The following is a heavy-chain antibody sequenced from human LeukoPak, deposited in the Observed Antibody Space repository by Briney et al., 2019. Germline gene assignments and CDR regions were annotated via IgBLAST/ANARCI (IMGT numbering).Heavy chain of an antibody. J-gene: IGHJ6*03. CDR2: ISGSGGST. V-gene: IGHV3-23*01. Sequence: GGTLRLSCAASGFTFSNHGMSWVRQAPGKGLEWVSAISGSGGSTYYADSVKGRFTISRDNSKNTLYLQMNSLRAEDTAVYYCAKDGGDYYGSGSYRYYYYYMDVWGKGTTVTISS. CDR1: GFTFSNHG. D-gene: IGHD3-10*01. CDR3: AKDGGDYYGSGSYRYYYYYMDV.